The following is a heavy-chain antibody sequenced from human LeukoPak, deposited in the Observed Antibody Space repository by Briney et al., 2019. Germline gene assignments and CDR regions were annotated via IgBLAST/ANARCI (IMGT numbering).Heavy chain of an antibody. J-gene: IGHJ4*02. D-gene: IGHD2-2*01. Sequence: SETLSLTCNVSGSSISNGFFWAWIRQSPGKGLEWIGSIQNGGDSYYNPSLKSRTTMSVDTSKNQFSLKLTSVTAADTAVFYCARGMGRFCTSSSCYLSFIYWGQGTLVTVSS. CDR2: IQNGGDS. CDR3: ARGMGRFCTSSSCYLSFIY. CDR1: GSSISNGFF. V-gene: IGHV4-38-2*02.